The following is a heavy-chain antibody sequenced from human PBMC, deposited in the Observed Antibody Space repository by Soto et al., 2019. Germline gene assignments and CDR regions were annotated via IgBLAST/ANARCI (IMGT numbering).Heavy chain of an antibody. Sequence: QVQLQQWGAGLLKPSETLSLTCAVYGGSFSGYYWSWIRQPPGKGLEWIGEINHSGSTNYNPTLKSQVTISVDTAKNQCSRKLSSVTAADTAVYYCARRTWRYCSSTSCYELDYWGQGTLVTVSS. CDR3: ARRTWRYCSSTSCYELDY. CDR2: INHSGST. J-gene: IGHJ4*02. D-gene: IGHD2-2*01. V-gene: IGHV4-34*01. CDR1: GGSFSGYY.